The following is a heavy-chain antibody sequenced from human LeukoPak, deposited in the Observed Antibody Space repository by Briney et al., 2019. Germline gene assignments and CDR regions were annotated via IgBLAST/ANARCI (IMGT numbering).Heavy chain of an antibody. V-gene: IGHV3-11*06. D-gene: IGHD2-21*01. Sequence: GGSLRLSCAASGFTFSDYYMSWIRQAPGKGLEWVSYISSSSSYTNYADSVKGRFTISRDNAKNSLYLQMNSLRAEDTAVYYCARAPSPVVPYYFDYWGQGTLVTVSS. CDR3: ARAPSPVVPYYFDY. J-gene: IGHJ4*02. CDR1: GFTFSDYY. CDR2: ISSSSSYT.